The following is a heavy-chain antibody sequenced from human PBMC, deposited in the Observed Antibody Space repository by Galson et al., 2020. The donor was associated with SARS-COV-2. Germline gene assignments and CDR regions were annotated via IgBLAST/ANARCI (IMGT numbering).Heavy chain of an antibody. J-gene: IGHJ6*03. V-gene: IGHV3-9*01. CDR1: GFTFDDYA. CDR2: ISWNSGSI. Sequence: SLKISCAASGFTFDDYAMHWVRQAPGKGLEWVSGISWNSGSIGYADSVKGRFTISRDNAKNSLYLQMNSLRAEDTALYYCAKESSGWYIGYYYYMDVWGKGTTVTVSS. D-gene: IGHD6-19*01. CDR3: AKESSGWYIGYYYYMDV.